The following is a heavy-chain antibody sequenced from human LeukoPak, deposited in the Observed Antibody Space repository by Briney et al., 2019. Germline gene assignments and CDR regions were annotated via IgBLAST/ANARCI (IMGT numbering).Heavy chain of an antibody. V-gene: IGHV4-39*01. D-gene: IGHD3-3*01. J-gene: IGHJ4*02. CDR1: GGSISSSSYY. Sequence: SETLSLTCTVSGGSISSSSYYWGWIRQPPGKGLEWIGSIYYSGSTYYNPSLKSRVTISVDTCKNQFSLKLSSVTAADTAVYYCAVLYDFWSGYFDYWGQGTLVTVSS. CDR2: IYYSGST. CDR3: AVLYDFWSGYFDY.